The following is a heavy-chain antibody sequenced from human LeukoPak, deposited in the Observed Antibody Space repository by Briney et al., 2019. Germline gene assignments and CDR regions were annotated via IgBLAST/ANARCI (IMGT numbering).Heavy chain of an antibody. D-gene: IGHD3-22*01. CDR3: AKDAGYYDSSGYYYDSFDY. J-gene: IGHJ4*02. V-gene: IGHV3-21*04. Sequence: GGSLRLSCAASGFTFSSYSMNWVRQAPGKGLEWVSSISSSSSYIYYADSVKGRFTISRDNSKNTLYLQMNSLRAEDTAVYYCAKDAGYYDSSGYYYDSFDYWGQGTLVTVSS. CDR1: GFTFSSYS. CDR2: ISSSSSYI.